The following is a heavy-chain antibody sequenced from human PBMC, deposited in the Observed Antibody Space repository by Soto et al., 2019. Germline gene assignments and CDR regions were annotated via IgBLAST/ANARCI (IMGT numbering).Heavy chain of an antibody. V-gene: IGHV3-23*01. Sequence: EVQLLESGGGLVQPGGSLRLSCAASGFTFSNYAMTWVRQAPGKGLEWVSVTRGSGDVTYYADSVQGRFAISRDNSKNTLYLQMNSLRDEDTAIYYCAKHGGPSYSYYMDVWGKGTTVTVSS. D-gene: IGHD3-3*01. CDR1: GFTFSNYA. CDR3: AKHGGPSYSYYMDV. J-gene: IGHJ6*03. CDR2: TRGSGDVT.